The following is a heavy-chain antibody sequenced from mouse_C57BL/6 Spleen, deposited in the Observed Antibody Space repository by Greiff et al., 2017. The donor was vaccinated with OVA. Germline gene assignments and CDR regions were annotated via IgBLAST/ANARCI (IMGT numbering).Heavy chain of an antibody. CDR2: IDPENGDT. V-gene: IGHV14-4*01. CDR1: GFNIKDDY. J-gene: IGHJ3*01. CDR3: TRDYYGSRFAY. Sequence: VHVKQSGAELVRPGASVKLSCTASGFNIKDDYMHWVKQRPEQGLEWIGWIDPENGDTEYASKVQGKATITADTSTNTAYLQLSSLTSEDTAVYYCTRDYYGSRFAYWGQGTLVTVSA. D-gene: IGHD1-1*01.